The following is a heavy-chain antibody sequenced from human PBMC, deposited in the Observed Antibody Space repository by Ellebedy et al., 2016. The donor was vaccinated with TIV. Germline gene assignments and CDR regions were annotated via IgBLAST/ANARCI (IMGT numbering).Heavy chain of an antibody. CDR2: ISDNGGRT. CDR1: GFIFDAYA. Sequence: GESLKISXEVSGFIFDAYAMTWVRQSPGKGLEWVSGISDNGGRTYFADSVQGRFSISRDNSKKTVFLEMSNLRAEDTAIYYCAKADYGGNFDGPGPDHFESWGQGILVTVTS. D-gene: IGHD4-23*01. CDR3: AKADYGGNFDGPGPDHFES. V-gene: IGHV3-23*01. J-gene: IGHJ4*02.